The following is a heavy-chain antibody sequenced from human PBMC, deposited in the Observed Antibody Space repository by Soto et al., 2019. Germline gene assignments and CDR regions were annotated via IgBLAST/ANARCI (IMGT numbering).Heavy chain of an antibody. CDR3: TRGADSGSGTFYVPFDY. Sequence: GGSLRLSCAASGFTFSNYWMHWVRQAPGKGLVWVSRIKFDGTDTTYADSVKGRFTISRDNAKNTLYLQMNSLRAEDTAVYYCTRGADSGSGTFYVPFDYWGQGILVT. J-gene: IGHJ4*02. D-gene: IGHD3-10*01. CDR1: GFTFSNYW. V-gene: IGHV3-74*01. CDR2: IKFDGTDT.